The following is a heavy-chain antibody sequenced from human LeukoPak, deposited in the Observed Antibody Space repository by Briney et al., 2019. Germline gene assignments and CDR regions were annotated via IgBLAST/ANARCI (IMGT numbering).Heavy chain of an antibody. Sequence: GASVKVSCKASGFTFTSSAMQWVRQARGQRLEGIGWIVVGSGNTNYAQKFQERVTITRDMSTSTAYMELSSLRSEDTAVYYCAAGLNYYDSSGYYYYYYYYMDVWGKGTTVTVSS. CDR1: GFTFTSSA. CDR2: IVVGSGNT. D-gene: IGHD3-22*01. CDR3: AAGLNYYDSSGYYYYYYYYMDV. V-gene: IGHV1-58*02. J-gene: IGHJ6*03.